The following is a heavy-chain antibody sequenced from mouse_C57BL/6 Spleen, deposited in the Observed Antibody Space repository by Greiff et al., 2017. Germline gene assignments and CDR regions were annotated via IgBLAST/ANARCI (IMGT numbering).Heavy chain of an antibody. CDR3: ASPCINDGAMGY. D-gene: IGHD1-1*01. Sequence: QVQLQQSGAELARPGASVKLSCKASGYTFTSYGISWVKQRTGQGLEWIGEIYPRSGNTYYNEKFKGKATLTADKSSSTAYMELRSLTSEDSAVYFCASPCINDGAMGYWGQGTSVTVSS. V-gene: IGHV1-81*01. J-gene: IGHJ4*01. CDR2: IYPRSGNT. CDR1: GYTFTSYG.